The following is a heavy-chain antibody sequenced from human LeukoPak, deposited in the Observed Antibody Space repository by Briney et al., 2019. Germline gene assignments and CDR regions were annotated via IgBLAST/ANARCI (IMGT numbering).Heavy chain of an antibody. Sequence: PSETLSLTCTVSGGSISSYYWSWIRQPPGKGLEWIGYIYYSGSTNYNPSLKSRVTISVDTSKNQFSLKLSSVTAADTAVYYCARGLVGATIYFDYWAQGTLVTVSS. V-gene: IGHV4-59*01. CDR1: GGSISSYY. CDR3: ARGLVGATIYFDY. J-gene: IGHJ4*02. D-gene: IGHD1-26*01. CDR2: IYYSGST.